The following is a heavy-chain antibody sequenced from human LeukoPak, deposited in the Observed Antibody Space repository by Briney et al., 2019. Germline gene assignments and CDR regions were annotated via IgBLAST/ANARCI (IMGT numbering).Heavy chain of an antibody. CDR3: ARDRRPASYYYDPHGSEFDP. CDR2: INPSGGST. D-gene: IGHD3-22*01. Sequence: ASVKVSCKASGYTFTSYYMHWVRQAPGQGLEWMGLINPSGGSTSYAQKFQGRVTMTRDTSTSTVYMELSSLRSEDTAVYYCARDRRPASYYYDPHGSEFDPWGQGTLVTVSS. V-gene: IGHV1-46*01. J-gene: IGHJ5*02. CDR1: GYTFTSYY.